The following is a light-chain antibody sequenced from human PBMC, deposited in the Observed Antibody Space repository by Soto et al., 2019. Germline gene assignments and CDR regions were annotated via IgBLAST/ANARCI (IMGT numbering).Light chain of an antibody. CDR2: AAS. CDR1: QSISSY. Sequence: DIQMTQSPSPLSASVGDRVTITCRSSQSISSYVNWYQQKPGIAPRLLIFAASNLQTGVPSRFSGSGSGTDFTLTISSLEPEDFAVYYCQQRSNWPRFTFGPGTKVD. CDR3: QQRSNWPRFT. J-gene: IGKJ3*01. V-gene: IGKV1-39*01.